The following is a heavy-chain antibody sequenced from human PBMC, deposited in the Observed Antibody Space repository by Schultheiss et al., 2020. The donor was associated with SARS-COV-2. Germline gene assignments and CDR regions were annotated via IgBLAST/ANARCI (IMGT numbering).Heavy chain of an antibody. V-gene: IGHV4-34*01. Sequence: GSLRLSCAVYGGSFSGYYWSWIRQPPGKGLEWIGEINHSGSTNYNPSLKSRVTISVDTSKNQFSLKLSSVTAADTAVYYCARLDIVVVPAAINDAFDIWGQGTMVTVS. CDR2: INHSGST. CDR3: ARLDIVVVPAAINDAFDI. J-gene: IGHJ3*02. CDR1: GGSFSGYY. D-gene: IGHD2-2*03.